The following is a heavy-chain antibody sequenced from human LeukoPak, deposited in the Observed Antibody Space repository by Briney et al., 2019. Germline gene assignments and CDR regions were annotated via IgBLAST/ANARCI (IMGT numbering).Heavy chain of an antibody. CDR3: AREGLVAAGTVGWFDP. D-gene: IGHD6-13*01. J-gene: IGHJ5*02. CDR1: GRFLNSGCYY. Sequence: SEPLSLTCTLSGRFLNSGCYYWSWIRQHPGKGLEWIGYIYNSESTYYNPSLQSRLPISVDPSKTQFSLKLSSVTAADTAVYFCAREGLVAAGTVGWFDPWGQGTLVTVSS. V-gene: IGHV4-31*03. CDR2: IYNSEST.